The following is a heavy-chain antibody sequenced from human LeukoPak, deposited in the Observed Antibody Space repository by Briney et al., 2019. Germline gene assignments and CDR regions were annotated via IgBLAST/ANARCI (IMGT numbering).Heavy chain of an antibody. D-gene: IGHD2-2*02. CDR3: AKLSCSSTSCYILDAFDI. J-gene: IGHJ3*02. CDR1: GFTFSSYG. Sequence: GGSLRLSCAASGFTFSSYGMYWVRQAPGKGLEWVAFVRYDGSNKYYADSVKGRFTISRDNSKNTLYLQMNSLRAEDTAVYYCAKLSCSSTSCYILDAFDIWGQGTMVTVSS. V-gene: IGHV3-30*02. CDR2: VRYDGSNK.